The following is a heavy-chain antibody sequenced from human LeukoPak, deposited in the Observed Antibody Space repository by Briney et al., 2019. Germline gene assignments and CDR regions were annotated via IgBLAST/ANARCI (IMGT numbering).Heavy chain of an antibody. CDR1: GYTFTGYY. D-gene: IGHD3-22*01. V-gene: IGHV1-2*02. Sequence: ASVKVSCKASGYTFTGYYMHWVRQAPGQGLEWMGWTNPNSGGTNYAQKFQGRVTMTRDTSISTAYMELSRLRFDDTAVYYCARMEVSSGSSGSLDYWGQGTLVTVSS. CDR3: ARMEVSSGSSGSLDY. J-gene: IGHJ4*02. CDR2: TNPNSGGT.